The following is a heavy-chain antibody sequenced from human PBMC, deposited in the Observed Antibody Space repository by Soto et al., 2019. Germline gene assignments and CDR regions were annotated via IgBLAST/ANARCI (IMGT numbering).Heavy chain of an antibody. CDR2: INSDGSST. V-gene: IGHV3-74*01. Sequence: GGSLRLSCAASGFTFSSYWMHWVRQAPGKGLVWVSRINSDGSSTSYADSVKGRFTISRDNAKNTLYLQMNSLRAEDTAVYYCARLDTQGVLRFLEWLFDYWGQGTLVTVSS. CDR3: ARLDTQGVLRFLEWLFDY. D-gene: IGHD3-3*01. CDR1: GFTFSSYW. J-gene: IGHJ4*02.